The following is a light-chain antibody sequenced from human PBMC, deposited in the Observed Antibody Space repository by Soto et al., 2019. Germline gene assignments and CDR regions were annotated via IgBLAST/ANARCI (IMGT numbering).Light chain of an antibody. CDR3: QRYGSSPDT. CDR1: QSVSSY. V-gene: IGKV3-20*01. J-gene: IGKJ5*01. Sequence: EILLRHSRRTLFFSAGERATLSCRASQSVSSYFAWHQQQPGQAPRLLIYDASNRATGLPARFGGSGSGTDFTLTISRLQAEDVAVYCCQRYGSSPDTFGQGTRLEIK. CDR2: DAS.